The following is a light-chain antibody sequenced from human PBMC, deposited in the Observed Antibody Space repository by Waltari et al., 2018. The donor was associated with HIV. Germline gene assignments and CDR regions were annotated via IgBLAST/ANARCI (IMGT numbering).Light chain of an antibody. V-gene: IGKV3-15*01. CDR3: QHYDGWPPMYT. CDR2: DAS. Sequence: EIVMTQSPATLSVSPGERATLSCRASQSVRNNLVWYQQKPGQAPRLPIYDASTRATGVPARVSGRGSGTAFTLTISSLQSEDFAVYYCQHYDGWPPMYTFGQGTKLEIK. J-gene: IGKJ2*01. CDR1: QSVRNN.